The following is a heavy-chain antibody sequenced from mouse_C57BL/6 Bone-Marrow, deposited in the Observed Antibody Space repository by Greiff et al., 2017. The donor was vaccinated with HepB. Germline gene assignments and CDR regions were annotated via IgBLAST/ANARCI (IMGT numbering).Heavy chain of an antibody. CDR2: INPNNGGT. D-gene: IGHD1-1*01. Sequence: EVQLVESGPELVKPGASVKIPCKASGYTFTDYNMDWVKQSHGKSLEWIGDINPNNGGTIYNQKFKGKATLTVDKSSSTAYMELRSLTSEDTAVYYCARRTTVVAGYYFDYWGQGTTLTVSS. CDR3: ARRTTVVAGYYFDY. CDR1: GYTFTDYN. V-gene: IGHV1-18*01. J-gene: IGHJ2*01.